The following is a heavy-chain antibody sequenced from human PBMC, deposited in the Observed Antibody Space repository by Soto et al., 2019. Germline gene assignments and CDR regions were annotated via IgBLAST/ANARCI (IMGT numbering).Heavy chain of an antibody. Sequence: QVQLQESGPGLVKPSQTLSLTCTVSGGSISSGGYYWSWIRQHPGKGLEWIGYIYYSGSTYYNPSLTSRVTISLDTSKNQFSLKLSSVTAADTAVYYCARGSTGTTDLDYWGQGTLVTVSS. J-gene: IGHJ4*02. D-gene: IGHD1-1*01. V-gene: IGHV4-31*03. CDR2: IYYSGST. CDR1: GGSISSGGYY. CDR3: ARGSTGTTDLDY.